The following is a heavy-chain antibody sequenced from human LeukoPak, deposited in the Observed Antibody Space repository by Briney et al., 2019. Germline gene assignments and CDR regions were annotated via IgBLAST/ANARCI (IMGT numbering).Heavy chain of an antibody. V-gene: IGHV3-74*01. CDR2: IKSDGSST. CDR1: GFTFSTYW. D-gene: IGHD5-12*01. J-gene: IGHJ6*04. CDR3: ARDQEGYSGYVYYYYGMDV. Sequence: GGSLRLSCAASGFTFSTYWMHWVRQVPGKGLVWVSRIKSDGSSTSYADSVKGRFTISRDNGKNTLYLQMNSLRDEDTDVYYCARDQEGYSGYVYYYYGMDVWGKGTTVTVSS.